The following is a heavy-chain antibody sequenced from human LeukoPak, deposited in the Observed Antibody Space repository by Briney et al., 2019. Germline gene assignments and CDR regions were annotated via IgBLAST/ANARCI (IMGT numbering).Heavy chain of an antibody. Sequence: SETLSLTCAVSGRAFSDYYWSWIRQPPGKGLEWIGEINPSGSTNYNPSLKSRLTISIDTSNNQFSLKLCSVTAADTAVYYCARGGVLRYFDWLSHEGFEFWGQGTLVTVSS. D-gene: IGHD3-9*01. J-gene: IGHJ4*02. V-gene: IGHV4-34*01. CDR3: ARGGVLRYFDWLSHEGFEF. CDR2: INPSGST. CDR1: GRAFSDYY.